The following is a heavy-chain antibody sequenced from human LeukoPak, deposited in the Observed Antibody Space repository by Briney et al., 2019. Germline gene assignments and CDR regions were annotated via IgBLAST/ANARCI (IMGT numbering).Heavy chain of an antibody. J-gene: IGHJ4*02. D-gene: IGHD3-22*01. CDR3: ARQSYYDSSGYYPLPFDY. Sequence: GESLKISCKGSGYSFTSYWIGWVRQMPGKGLEWMGIIYPGDSDTRYSPSFQGQVTISADKSISTAYLQWSSLKASDTAMYYCARQSYYDSSGYYPLPFDYWGQGTLVTVSS. CDR1: GYSFTSYW. V-gene: IGHV5-51*01. CDR2: IYPGDSDT.